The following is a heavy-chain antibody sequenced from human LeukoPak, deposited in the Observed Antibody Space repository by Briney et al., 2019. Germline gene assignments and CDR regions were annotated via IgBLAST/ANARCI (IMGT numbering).Heavy chain of an antibody. CDR1: AAGFTCYA. V-gene: IGHV1-69*05. CDR3: ASGDIVVVPAARSYYYYMDV. J-gene: IGHJ6*03. CDR2: TIPIFGTA. Sequence: SVNLSCNAAAAGFTCYAYSWVWHRQAQGKELKGGTIPIFGTAIYAQKFQGRVTITMDEPTGTAYMEMSSLRYEDTGVYYCASGDIVVVPAARSYYYYMDVWGKGTTVTGSS. D-gene: IGHD2-2*01.